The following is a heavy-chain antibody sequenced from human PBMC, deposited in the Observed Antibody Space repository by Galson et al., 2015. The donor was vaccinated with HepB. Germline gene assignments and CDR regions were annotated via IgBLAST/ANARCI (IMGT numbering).Heavy chain of an antibody. CDR3: ARSIAARLWNGAFDI. V-gene: IGHV3-48*01. J-gene: IGHJ3*02. D-gene: IGHD6-6*01. CDR2: ISSGGSTI. Sequence: SLRLSCAVSGFSFSIKSKNWVRQAPGKGLEWVSYISSGGSTIYYADSVKGRFTISRDNAKNSLYLQMNSLRAEDTAVYYCARSIAARLWNGAFDIWGQGTMVTVSS. CDR1: GFSFSIKS.